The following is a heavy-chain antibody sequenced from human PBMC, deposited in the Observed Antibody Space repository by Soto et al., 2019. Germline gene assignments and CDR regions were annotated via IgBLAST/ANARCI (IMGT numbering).Heavy chain of an antibody. CDR2: IYYSGIT. CDR3: ARYKSNYYYGMDV. CDR1: GGSISSGGYY. J-gene: IGHJ6*02. Sequence: SETLSLTCTVSGGSISSGGYYWSWIRQHPGKGLEWIGYIYYSGITNYNPSLKSRVTISVDTSKNQFSLKLSSVTAADTAVYYCARYKSNYYYGMDVWGQGTTVTVS. V-gene: IGHV4-61*08. D-gene: IGHD1-20*01.